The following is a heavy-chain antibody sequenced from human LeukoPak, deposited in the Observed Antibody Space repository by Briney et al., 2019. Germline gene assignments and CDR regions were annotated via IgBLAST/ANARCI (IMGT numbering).Heavy chain of an antibody. D-gene: IGHD5-12*01. V-gene: IGHV3-15*01. J-gene: IGHJ4*02. CDR2: TKSKTDGGTT. CDR3: AKDVRGYRDNDFDY. CDR1: GFTFNTNA. Sequence: GGSLRLSCAASGFTFNTNAMSWVRQAPGKGLEWVGRTKSKTDGGTTDYAAPVKGRFTISRDDSKNSLYLQMNSLRAEDTAVYYCAKDVRGYRDNDFDYWGQGTLVTVSS.